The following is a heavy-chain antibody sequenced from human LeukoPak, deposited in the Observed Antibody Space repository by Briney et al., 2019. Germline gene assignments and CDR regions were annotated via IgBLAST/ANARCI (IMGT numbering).Heavy chain of an antibody. CDR3: ARKNGLDY. V-gene: IGHV3-23*01. CDR1: GFTFSSYG. J-gene: IGHJ4*02. Sequence: PGGSLRLSCAASGFTFSSYGMSWVRQAPGKGLEWVSTISGSGDSTYYADSVKGRFTISRDNAKNSLYLQMNSLRAEDTAVYYCARKNGLDYWGQGTLVTVSS. CDR2: ISGSGDST.